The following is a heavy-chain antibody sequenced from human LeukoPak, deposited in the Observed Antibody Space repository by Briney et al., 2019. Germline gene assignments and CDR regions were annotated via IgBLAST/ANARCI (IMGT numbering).Heavy chain of an antibody. V-gene: IGHV3-23*01. D-gene: IGHD6-6*01. Sequence: PGGSLRLSCAASGFTFSSYAMSWVRQAPGKGLEWVSAISGSGGSTYYADSVKGRFTISRDNSKNTLYLQMNSLRAEDTAVYYCAKDFDRGIAARPGADYWGQGTLVTVSS. CDR3: AKDFDRGIAARPGADY. CDR2: ISGSGGST. CDR1: GFTFSSYA. J-gene: IGHJ4*02.